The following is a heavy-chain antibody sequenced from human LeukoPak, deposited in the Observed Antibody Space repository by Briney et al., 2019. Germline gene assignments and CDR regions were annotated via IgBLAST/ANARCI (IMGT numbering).Heavy chain of an antibody. CDR2: INPNSGGA. V-gene: IGHV1-2*04. D-gene: IGHD6-13*01. J-gene: IGHJ5*02. Sequence: ASVKVSCKASGYTFTDYYLHWVRQAPGQGLEWMGWINPNSGGANFALNFQGWVTMTRATSISTAYMELSRLTSDDTAVYYCARGVGSSCFDPWGRGTLVTVS. CDR3: ARGVGSSCFDP. CDR1: GYTFTDYY.